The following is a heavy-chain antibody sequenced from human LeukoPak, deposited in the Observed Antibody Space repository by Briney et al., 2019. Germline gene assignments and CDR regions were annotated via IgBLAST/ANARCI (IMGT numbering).Heavy chain of an antibody. J-gene: IGHJ4*02. Sequence: GGSLRLSCAASGFTFSTYAMNWVRQAPGKGLEWVSSFGTRSTSIYYAHSVTGRFIISRDNAKNSLYLQMNSLRAEDTAVYYCARENDQGFDYWGQGTLVTVSS. CDR1: GFTFSTYA. CDR2: FGTRSTSI. CDR3: ARENDQGFDY. D-gene: IGHD3-16*01. V-gene: IGHV3-21*01.